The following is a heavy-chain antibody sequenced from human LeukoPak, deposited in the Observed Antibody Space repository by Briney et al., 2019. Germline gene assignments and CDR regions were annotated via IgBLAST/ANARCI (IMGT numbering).Heavy chain of an antibody. CDR1: GYTFTGYY. Sequence: VASVKVSCKASGYTFTGYYMHWVRRAPGQGLEWMGWINPNSGGTNYAQKFQGRVTMTRDTSISTAYMELSRLRSDDTAVYYCARAVTMVRGVINPPGYWGQGTLVTVSS. J-gene: IGHJ4*02. CDR3: ARAVTMVRGVINPPGY. CDR2: INPNSGGT. V-gene: IGHV1-2*02. D-gene: IGHD3-10*01.